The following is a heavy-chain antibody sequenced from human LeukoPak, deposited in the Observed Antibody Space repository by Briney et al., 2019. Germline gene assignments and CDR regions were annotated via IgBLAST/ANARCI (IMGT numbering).Heavy chain of an antibody. CDR1: GYTFTSYG. CDR3: ARHALTGYYNVISYYYYMDV. D-gene: IGHD3-9*01. J-gene: IGHJ6*03. Sequence: ASVTVSCKASGYTFTSYGISWVRQPPGQGLEWMGWISAYNGNTNYAQKHQGRVTMTTDTSTSTAYMEQRSLRSDDTAVYYCARHALTGYYNVISYYYYMDVWGKGTTVTVSS. V-gene: IGHV1-18*01. CDR2: ISAYNGNT.